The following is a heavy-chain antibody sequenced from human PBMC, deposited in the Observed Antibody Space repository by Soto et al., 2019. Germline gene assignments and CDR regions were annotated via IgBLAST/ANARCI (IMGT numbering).Heavy chain of an antibody. D-gene: IGHD3-3*01. CDR1: GYTFTSYY. Sequence: GASVKVSCKASGYTFTSYYMHWVRQAPGQGLEWMGIINPSGGSTSYAQKFQGRVTMTRDTSTSTVYMELSSLRSEDTAVYYCARDFRAGSGYSPDFDYWGQGTLVTVSS. CDR2: INPSGGST. J-gene: IGHJ4*02. V-gene: IGHV1-46*01. CDR3: ARDFRAGSGYSPDFDY.